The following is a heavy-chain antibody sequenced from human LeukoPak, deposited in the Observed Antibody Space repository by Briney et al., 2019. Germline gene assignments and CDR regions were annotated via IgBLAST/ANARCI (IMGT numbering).Heavy chain of an antibody. CDR3: ARGISWYSYFAY. CDR1: GCSLSSYY. Sequence: AEILSLTCTVSGCSLSSYYWSWIRQPAGKGLEWIWRIYTSGETNYNPSLKSRVTMSVDTSKNQFSLKLSSGTAADAAVYYCARGISWYSYFAYWGRGPVVTVSS. CDR2: IYTSGET. V-gene: IGHV4-4*07. D-gene: IGHD6-13*01. J-gene: IGHJ4*02.